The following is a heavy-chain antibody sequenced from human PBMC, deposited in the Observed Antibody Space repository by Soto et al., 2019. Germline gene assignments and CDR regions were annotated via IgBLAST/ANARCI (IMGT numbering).Heavy chain of an antibody. D-gene: IGHD6-6*01. J-gene: IGHJ6*03. CDR2: ISGSGGST. CDR3: AKDLYSSSSEYYYYYMDV. V-gene: IGHV3-23*01. CDR1: GFTFSSYA. Sequence: GGSLRLSCAASGFTFSSYAMSWVRQAPGKGLEWVSAISGSGGSTYYADSVKGRFTISRDNSKNTLYLQMNSLRAEDTAVYYCAKDLYSSSSEYYYYYMDVWGKGTTVTVSS.